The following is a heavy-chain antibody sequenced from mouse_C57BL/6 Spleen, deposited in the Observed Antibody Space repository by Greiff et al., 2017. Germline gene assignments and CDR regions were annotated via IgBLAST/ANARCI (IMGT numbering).Heavy chain of an antibody. CDR1: GYTFTSYW. V-gene: IGHV1-69*01. CDR2: IDPSDSYT. CDR3: ARVSWDKYFDV. Sequence: VQLQQPGAELVMPGASVKLSCKASGYTFTSYWMHWVKQRPGQGLEWIGEIDPSDSYTNYNQKFKGKSTLTVDKSSSTAYMQLSSLTSEDSAVYYCARVSWDKYFDVWGTGTTVTVSS. D-gene: IGHD4-1*01. J-gene: IGHJ1*03.